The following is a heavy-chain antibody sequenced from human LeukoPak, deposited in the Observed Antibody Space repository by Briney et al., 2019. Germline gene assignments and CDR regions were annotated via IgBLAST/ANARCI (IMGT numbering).Heavy chain of an antibody. CDR1: GFTVSSNY. Sequence: GGSLRLSCAASGFTVSSNYMSWVRQAPGKGLEWVSVIYSGGGTYYADSVKGRFTISRDNSKNTLYLQMNSLRAEDTAVYYCARSLYSSGWYYFDYWGQGTLVTVSS. CDR3: ARSLYSSGWYYFDY. V-gene: IGHV3-66*01. D-gene: IGHD6-19*01. CDR2: IYSGGGT. J-gene: IGHJ4*02.